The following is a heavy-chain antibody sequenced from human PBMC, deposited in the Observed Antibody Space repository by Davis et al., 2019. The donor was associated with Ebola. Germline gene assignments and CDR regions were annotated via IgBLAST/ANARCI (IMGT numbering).Heavy chain of an antibody. J-gene: IGHJ4*02. CDR3: ARRGYYGSGADY. D-gene: IGHD3-10*01. CDR1: GYSFTNMW. Sequence: GESLKISCKGSGYSFTNMWIGWVRQMPGKGLEWMGRIDPSDSYTNYSPSFQGHVTISADKSISTAYLQWSSLKASDTAMYYCARRGYYGSGADYWGQGTLVTVSS. V-gene: IGHV5-10-1*01. CDR2: IDPSDSYT.